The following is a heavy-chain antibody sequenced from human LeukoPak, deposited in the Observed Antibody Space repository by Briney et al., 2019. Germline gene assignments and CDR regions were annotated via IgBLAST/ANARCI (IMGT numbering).Heavy chain of an antibody. CDR2: INDSGTT. J-gene: IGHJ5*02. D-gene: IGHD1-1*01. V-gene: IGHV4-34*01. CDR3: ARGLDLDGLDL. CDR1: GGSFTDYN. Sequence: SETLSLTCAVYGGSFTDYNWTWLRQSPERGLEWIGEINDSGTTHYNPSLKSRVTMSVDTAKSQPSLRLTSVTAADTAVYYCARGLDLDGLDLWGQGALVTVSS.